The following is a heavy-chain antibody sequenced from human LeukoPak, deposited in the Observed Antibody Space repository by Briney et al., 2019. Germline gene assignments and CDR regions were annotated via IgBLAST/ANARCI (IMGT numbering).Heavy chain of an antibody. CDR3: ARERADYYDSSGYYDY. J-gene: IGHJ4*02. CDR1: GGTFSSYA. CDR2: IIPIFGTA. V-gene: IGHV1-69*13. Sequence: ASVKVSCKASGGTFSSYAISWVRQAPGQGLEWMGGIIPIFGTANYAQKFQGRVTITANESTSTAYMELSSLRSEDTAVYYCARERADYYDSSGYYDYWGQGTLVTVSS. D-gene: IGHD3-22*01.